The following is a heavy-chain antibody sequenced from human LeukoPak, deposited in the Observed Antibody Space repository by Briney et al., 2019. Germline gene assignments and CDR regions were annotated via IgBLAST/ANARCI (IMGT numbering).Heavy chain of an antibody. Sequence: SETLSLTCTVSGGSISSSSYYWGWIRQPPGKGLEWIGSIYYSGSTYYNPSLKSRVTISVDTSKNQFSLKLSSVTAADTAVYYCARDQGTVPSFDPWGQGTLVTVSS. D-gene: IGHD4-11*01. J-gene: IGHJ5*02. V-gene: IGHV4-39*07. CDR2: IYYSGST. CDR1: GGSISSSSYY. CDR3: ARDQGTVPSFDP.